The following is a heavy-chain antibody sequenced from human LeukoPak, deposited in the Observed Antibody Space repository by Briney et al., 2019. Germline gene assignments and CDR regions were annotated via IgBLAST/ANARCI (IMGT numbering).Heavy chain of an antibody. J-gene: IGHJ6*03. CDR3: ARGYIAARSFYYMDV. V-gene: IGHV1-69*05. D-gene: IGHD6-6*01. CDR1: GYTFTTYG. CDR2: IIPIFGTA. Sequence: VASVKVSCKTSGYTFTTYGISWVRQAPGQGLEWMGGIIPIFGTANYAQKFQGRVTITTDESTSTAYMELSSLRSEDTAVYYCARGYIAARSFYYMDVWGKGTTVTVSS.